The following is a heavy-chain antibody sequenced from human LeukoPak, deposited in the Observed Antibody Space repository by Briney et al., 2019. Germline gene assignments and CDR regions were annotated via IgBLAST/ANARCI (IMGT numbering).Heavy chain of an antibody. CDR1: GGSISSYY. D-gene: IGHD1-26*01. Sequence: PSETLSLTCTVSGGSISSYYWSWIRQPAGKGLKWIGRIYTRSTNYNPSLKGRVTISVDKSKNQFSLKLTSMTAADTAVYYCARSLSGSYYGGDWFDPWGQGTLVTVSS. J-gene: IGHJ5*02. CDR3: ARSLSGSYYGGDWFDP. V-gene: IGHV4-4*07. CDR2: IYTRST.